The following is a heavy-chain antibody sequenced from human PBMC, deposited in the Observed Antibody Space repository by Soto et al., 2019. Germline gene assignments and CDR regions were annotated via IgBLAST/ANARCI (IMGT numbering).Heavy chain of an antibody. CDR2: IYHSGST. CDR3: ARMNYYDTSGYPFDY. D-gene: IGHD3-22*01. CDR1: GGSISSGGYS. V-gene: IGHV4-30-2*02. J-gene: IGHJ4*02. Sequence: SETLSLTCAVSGGSISSGGYSWSWIRQPPGKGLEWIGYIYHSGSTYYNPSLKSRVTISADTSKNQFSLKLSSVTAADTAVYYCARMNYYDTSGYPFDYWGQGMMVTVSS.